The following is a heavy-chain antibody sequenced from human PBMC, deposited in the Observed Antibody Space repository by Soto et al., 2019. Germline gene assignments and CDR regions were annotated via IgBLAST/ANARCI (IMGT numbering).Heavy chain of an antibody. D-gene: IGHD3-3*01. V-gene: IGHV1-18*01. CDR2: ISAYNGNT. Sequence: AASVKVSCKASGYTFTSYGISWVRQAPGQGLEWMGWISAYNGNTNYAQKLQGRVTMTTDTSTSTAYMELRSLRSDDTAVYYCATVGDTITIFGVVIEQVDHWGKGTMVTV. J-gene: IGHJ4*02. CDR3: ATVGDTITIFGVVIEQVDH. CDR1: GYTFTSYG.